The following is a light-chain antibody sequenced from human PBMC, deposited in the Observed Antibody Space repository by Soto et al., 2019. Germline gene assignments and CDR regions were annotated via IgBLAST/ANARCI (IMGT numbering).Light chain of an antibody. V-gene: IGKV1-5*01. CDR3: QQYNSFWT. CDR2: DAS. Sequence: DIQMTQSPSTLPASVGDRVTITCRASQSISSWLAWYQQKPGKAPKLLIYDASSLESGVPSRFSGSGSGTEFTLTISSLQPEEFATDYCQQYNSFWTVGQVNKVEIK. CDR1: QSISSW. J-gene: IGKJ1*01.